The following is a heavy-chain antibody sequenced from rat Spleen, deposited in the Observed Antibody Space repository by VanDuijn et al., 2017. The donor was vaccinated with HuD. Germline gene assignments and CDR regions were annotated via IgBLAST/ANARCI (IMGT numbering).Heavy chain of an antibody. J-gene: IGHJ3*01. Sequence: EVQLVESGGGLAQPGRSLKLSCAVSGFTFSNYDMACVRQAPTKGLEWVASINSGGYNTYYRDSVKGRFTISRDIAKSILFLEMDSLRSEDTATYYCARPTEGIAWFVYWGQGTLVTVSS. CDR3: ARPTEGIAWFVY. CDR1: GFTFSNYD. V-gene: IGHV5-25*01. D-gene: IGHD1-11*01. CDR2: INSGGYNT.